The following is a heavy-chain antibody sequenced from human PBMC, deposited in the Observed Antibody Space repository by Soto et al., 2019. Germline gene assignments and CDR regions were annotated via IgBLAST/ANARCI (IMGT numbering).Heavy chain of an antibody. Sequence: QVQLVESGGGVVQPGRSLRLSCAASGFTFSSYGMHWVRQAPGKGLEWVAVIWYDGSNKYYADSVKGRFTISRDNSKNTLYLQMISLRAEDTAVYYCARVDGDYGDYGRGGFDYWGQGTLVTVSS. J-gene: IGHJ4*02. D-gene: IGHD4-17*01. CDR2: IWYDGSNK. CDR3: ARVDGDYGDYGRGGFDY. V-gene: IGHV3-33*01. CDR1: GFTFSSYG.